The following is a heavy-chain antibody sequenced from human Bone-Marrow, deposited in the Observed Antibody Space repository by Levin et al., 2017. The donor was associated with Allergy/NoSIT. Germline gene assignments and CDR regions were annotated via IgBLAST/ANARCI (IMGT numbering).Heavy chain of an antibody. D-gene: IGHD1-26*01. CDR2: ISYDGSNK. CDR1: GFTFSSYA. CDR3: AREAQWELGYYFDY. J-gene: IGHJ4*02. V-gene: IGHV3-30*04. Sequence: GESLKISCAASGFTFSSYAMHWVRQAPGKGLEWVAVISYDGSNKYYADSVKGRFTISRDNSKNTLYLQMNSLRAEDTAVYYCAREAQWELGYYFDYWGQGTLVTVSS.